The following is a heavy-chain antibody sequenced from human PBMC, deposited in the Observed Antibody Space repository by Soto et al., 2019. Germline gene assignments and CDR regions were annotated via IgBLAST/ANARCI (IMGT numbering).Heavy chain of an antibody. CDR3: AIERYYYDSSGYDY. CDR2: IWYDGSNK. D-gene: IGHD3-22*01. Sequence: GGSLRLSCAASGFTFSSYGMHWVRQAPGKGLEWVAVIWYDGSNKYYADSVKGRFTISRDNSKNTLYLQMNSLRAEDTAVYYCAIERYYYDSSGYDYWGQGTLVTVS. V-gene: IGHV3-33*01. J-gene: IGHJ4*02. CDR1: GFTFSSYG.